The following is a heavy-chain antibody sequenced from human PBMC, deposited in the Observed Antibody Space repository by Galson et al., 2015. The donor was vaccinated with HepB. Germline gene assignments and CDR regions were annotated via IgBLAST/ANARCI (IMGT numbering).Heavy chain of an antibody. V-gene: IGHV3-9*01. CDR1: GFTFDDYA. J-gene: IGHJ3*02. CDR3: AKTGSAGYSSSWYGGGAFDI. D-gene: IGHD6-13*01. Sequence: SLRLSCAASGFTFDDYAMHWVRQAPGKGLEWVSGISWNSGSIGYADSVKGRFTISRDNAKNSLYLQMNSLRAEDTALYYCAKTGSAGYSSSWYGGGAFDIWGQGTMVTVSS. CDR2: ISWNSGSI.